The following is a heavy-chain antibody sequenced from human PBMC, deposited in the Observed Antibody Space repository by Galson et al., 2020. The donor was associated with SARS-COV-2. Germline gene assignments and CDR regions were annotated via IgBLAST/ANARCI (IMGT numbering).Heavy chain of an antibody. Sequence: ETSETLSLTCTVSDGPMSSYYWNWIRQPPGKGLEWIGYITYSGNTNYNPSLKSRVTMSVDLSKNQFSLNLSSVTAADTAVYFCARDPAPLYGDNFDYAMDVWGQGTTVTVSS. V-gene: IGHV4-59*01. CDR1: DGPMSSYY. CDR3: ARDPAPLYGDNFDYAMDV. D-gene: IGHD4-17*01. CDR2: ITYSGNT. J-gene: IGHJ6*02.